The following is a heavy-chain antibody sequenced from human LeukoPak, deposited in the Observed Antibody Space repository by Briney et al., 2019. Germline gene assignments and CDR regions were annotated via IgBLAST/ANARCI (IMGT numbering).Heavy chain of an antibody. Sequence: ASVKVSCKASGYTFTDYYIHWVRQAPGQGLEWMGWINPNSGVTNYAQKFQGRVTMTRDTSISTAYMELSRLRSDDTAVYYCARVSTMVRGVITLDYWGQGTLVTVSS. V-gene: IGHV1-2*02. J-gene: IGHJ4*02. D-gene: IGHD3-10*01. CDR3: ARVSTMVRGVITLDY. CDR2: INPNSGVT. CDR1: GYTFTDYY.